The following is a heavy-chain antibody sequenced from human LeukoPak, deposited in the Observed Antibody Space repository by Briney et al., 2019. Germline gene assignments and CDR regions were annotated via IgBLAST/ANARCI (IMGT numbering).Heavy chain of an antibody. J-gene: IGHJ4*02. CDR1: GFTFSGHA. V-gene: IGHV3-74*01. Sequence: GGSLRLSCVASGFTFSGHAMTWVRQAPGEGLVWVSRIKSDGSDTSYADSVKGRFTISRDNAKNTLYLQMNSLRAEDTAVYYCARGFWTGVEYWGQGALVTVSS. CDR3: ARGFWTGVEY. D-gene: IGHD3-3*01. CDR2: IKSDGSDT.